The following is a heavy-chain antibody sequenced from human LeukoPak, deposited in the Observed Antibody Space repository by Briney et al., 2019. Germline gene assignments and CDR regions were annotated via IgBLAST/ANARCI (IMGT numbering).Heavy chain of an antibody. CDR3: TKDAFPDYYYYMDV. CDR2: INSDGSST. Sequence: PGGSLRLSCAASGFTFSSYWMHWVRQAPGKGLVWVSRINSDGSSTSYADSVKGRLTISRDNSKNTLYLQMNSLRAEDTAVYYCTKDAFPDYYYYMDVWGKGTTVTVSS. D-gene: IGHD3-3*02. CDR1: GFTFSSYW. V-gene: IGHV3-74*01. J-gene: IGHJ6*03.